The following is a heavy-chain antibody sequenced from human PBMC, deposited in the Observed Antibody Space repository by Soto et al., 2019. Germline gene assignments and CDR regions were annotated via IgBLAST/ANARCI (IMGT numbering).Heavy chain of an antibody. CDR1: GFTFSRYE. CDR3: ASGSSDSYPGSRIFDF. V-gene: IGHV3-48*03. J-gene: IGHJ4*02. D-gene: IGHD3-10*01. Sequence: GGSLRLSCAASGFTFSRYEMNWVRQAPGKGLEWISYISGTGTTIYYADSVRGRFTISRDNSKNTLYLQMSSLRVDDSAVYYCASGSSDSYPGSRIFDFWGRGTLVTVSS. CDR2: ISGTGTTI.